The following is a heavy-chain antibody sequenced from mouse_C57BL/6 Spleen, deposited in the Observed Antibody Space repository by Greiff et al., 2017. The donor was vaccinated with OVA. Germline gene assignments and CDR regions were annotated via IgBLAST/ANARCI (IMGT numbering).Heavy chain of an antibody. CDR2: IYPGSGST. Sequence: QVQLQQPGAELVKPGASVKMSCKASGYTFTSYWITWVKQRPGQGLEWIGDIYPGSGSTNYNEKFKSKATLTVDTSSSTAYMQLSSLTSEDSAVYYGARFYDGYQSLVAYWGQGTLVTVSA. CDR1: GYTFTSYW. J-gene: IGHJ3*01. V-gene: IGHV1-55*01. D-gene: IGHD2-3*01. CDR3: ARFYDGYQSLVAY.